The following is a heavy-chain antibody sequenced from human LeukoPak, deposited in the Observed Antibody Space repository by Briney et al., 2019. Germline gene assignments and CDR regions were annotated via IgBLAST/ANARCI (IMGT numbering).Heavy chain of an antibody. CDR2: IYYSGST. CDR1: GGSISSYY. D-gene: IGHD4-23*01. V-gene: IGHV4-59*08. Sequence: SETLSLTCTVSGGSISSYYWSWIRQPPGKGLEWIGYIYYSGSTNYNPSLKSRVTISVDTSKNQFSLKLSSVTAADTAVYYCARPTGVDMDVWGKGTTVTVSS. J-gene: IGHJ6*03. CDR3: ARPTGVDMDV.